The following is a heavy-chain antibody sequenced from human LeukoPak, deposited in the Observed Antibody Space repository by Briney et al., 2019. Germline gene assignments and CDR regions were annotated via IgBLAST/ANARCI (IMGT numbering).Heavy chain of an antibody. J-gene: IGHJ4*02. CDR1: GGSFSGYY. CDR3: GRGLRGFSSGSYYYYFDY. Sequence: ASETLSLTCAVYGGSFSGYYWSWIRQPPGKGLEWIGEINHSGSTNYNPSLKSRVTISVDTSKNQFSLKLSSVTAADTAVYYCGRGLRGFSSGSYYYYFDYWGQGTLVTVSS. CDR2: INHSGST. V-gene: IGHV4-34*01. D-gene: IGHD1-26*01.